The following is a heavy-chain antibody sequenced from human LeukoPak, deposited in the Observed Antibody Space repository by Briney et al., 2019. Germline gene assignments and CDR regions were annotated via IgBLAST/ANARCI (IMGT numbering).Heavy chain of an antibody. J-gene: IGHJ3*02. CDR3: ARVGSSRAFDI. CDR1: GFTFTSYG. V-gene: IGHV3-33*01. Sequence: PGGSLRLSCAASGFTFTSYGMHWVRQAPGKGLEWVAVLWYDGSNKYYAESVKGRFTISRDNSKNTLYLQMNSLRAEDTAVYYCARVGSSRAFDIWGQGTMVTVSS. CDR2: LWYDGSNK. D-gene: IGHD6-13*01.